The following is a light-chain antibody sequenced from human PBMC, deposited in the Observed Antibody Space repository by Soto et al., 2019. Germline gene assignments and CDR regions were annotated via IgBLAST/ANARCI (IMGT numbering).Light chain of an antibody. Sequence: QSVLTQPPSASGTPGQRVTISCSGSSSNIGSKTVNWFQQVPGTAPKLLIYSTNQRPSGVPDRLSGSKSGTSASLAISGLQSEDEADYYCAAWDDSLNGWVFGGGTKVTVL. V-gene: IGLV1-44*01. CDR1: SSNIGSKT. CDR3: AAWDDSLNGWV. J-gene: IGLJ3*02. CDR2: STN.